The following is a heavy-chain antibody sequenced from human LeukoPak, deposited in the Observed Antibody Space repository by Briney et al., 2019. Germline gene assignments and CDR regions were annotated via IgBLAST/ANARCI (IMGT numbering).Heavy chain of an antibody. CDR2: MDPNSGNT. Sequence: ASVKVSCKASGYTFTSYDINWVRQATGQRLEWMGWMDPNSGNTGYAQKFQGRVTMTRNTSISTAYMELSSLRSEDTAVYYCARDNGGTAMAYYSYYYMDVWGKGTTVTISS. J-gene: IGHJ6*03. CDR1: GYTFTSYD. V-gene: IGHV1-8*01. D-gene: IGHD5-18*01. CDR3: ARDNGGTAMAYYSYYYMDV.